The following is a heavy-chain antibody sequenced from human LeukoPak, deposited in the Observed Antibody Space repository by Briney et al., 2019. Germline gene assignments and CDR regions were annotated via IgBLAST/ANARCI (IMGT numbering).Heavy chain of an antibody. D-gene: IGHD3-22*01. V-gene: IGHV4-61*02. CDR1: GGSISSGSYY. CDR2: IYTSGST. CDR3: ARTPGDSSGYYHYYYYMDV. Sequence: PSQTLPLTCTVSGGSISSGSYYWSWIRQPAGKGLEWIGRIYTSGSTNYNPSLKSRVTISVDTSKNQFSLKLSSVTAADTAVYYCARTPGDSSGYYHYYYYMDVWGKGTTVTVSS. J-gene: IGHJ6*03.